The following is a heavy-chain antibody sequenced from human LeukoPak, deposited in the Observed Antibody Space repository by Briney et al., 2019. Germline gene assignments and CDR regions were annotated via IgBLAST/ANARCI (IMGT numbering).Heavy chain of an antibody. Sequence: TSETLSLTCTVSGGSISSYYWSWIRQPPGKGLEWIGYIYYSGSTNYNPSLKSRVTISVDTSKNQFSLKLSSVTAADTAVYYCARVLSTGRYYDILTGYDNWFDPWGQGTLVTVSS. D-gene: IGHD3-9*01. CDR1: GGSISSYY. CDR3: ARVLSTGRYYDILTGYDNWFDP. J-gene: IGHJ5*02. V-gene: IGHV4-59*01. CDR2: IYYSGST.